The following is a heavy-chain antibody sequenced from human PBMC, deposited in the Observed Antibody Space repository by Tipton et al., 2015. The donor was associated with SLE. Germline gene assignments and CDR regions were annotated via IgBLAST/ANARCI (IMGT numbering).Heavy chain of an antibody. D-gene: IGHD6-13*01. CDR2: IYYSGST. CDR1: TFSSYW. CDR3: ARARQQLDAFDI. V-gene: IGHV4-39*07. J-gene: IGHJ3*02. Sequence: TFSSYWLSWVRQAPGKGLEWIGSIYYSGSTYYNPSLKSRVTISVDTSKNQFSLKLSSVTAADTAVYYCARARQQLDAFDIWGQGTMVTVSS.